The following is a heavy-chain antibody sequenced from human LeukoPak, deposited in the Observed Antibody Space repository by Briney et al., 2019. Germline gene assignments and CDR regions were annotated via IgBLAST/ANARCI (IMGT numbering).Heavy chain of an antibody. Sequence: ASVKVSCKASGYTFTSYDINWVRQATGQGLEWMGWMNPNSGNTGYAQKFQGRVTITRNTSISTAYMELSSLRSEDTAVYYCARTYGSGSYYLPYYYYYYMDVWGKGTTVTVSS. CDR1: GYTFTSYD. V-gene: IGHV1-8*03. J-gene: IGHJ6*03. CDR2: MNPNSGNT. D-gene: IGHD3-10*01. CDR3: ARTYGSGSYYLPYYYYYYMDV.